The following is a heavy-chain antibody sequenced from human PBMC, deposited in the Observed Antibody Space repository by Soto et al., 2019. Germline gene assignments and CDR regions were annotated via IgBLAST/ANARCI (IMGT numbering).Heavy chain of an antibody. CDR3: AKDAYDILTGQKRYFDS. D-gene: IGHD3-9*01. J-gene: IGHJ4*02. V-gene: IGHV3-43*01. CDR2: ISWDGGIT. CDR1: GFTFNAYT. Sequence: GGSLRLSCAASGFTFNAYTMHWVRQAPGKGLEWVSLISWDGGITYYGDSVKGRFTVSRDNSDNSLYLQMTSLRSDDTAFYYCAKDAYDILTGQKRYFDSWGQGTLVTVSS.